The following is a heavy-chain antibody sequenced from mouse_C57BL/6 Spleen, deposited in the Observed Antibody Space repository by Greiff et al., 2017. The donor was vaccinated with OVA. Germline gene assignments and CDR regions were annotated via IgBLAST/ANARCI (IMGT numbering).Heavy chain of an antibody. J-gene: IGHJ1*03. CDR3: ARATYYGSSLYWYFDV. V-gene: IGHV3-6*01. CDR1: GYSITSGYS. CDR2: ISYDGSN. Sequence: EVKLVESGPGLVKPSQSLSLTCSVTGYSITSGYSWNWIRQFPGNKLEGMGYISYDGSNNYNPSLKNRISITRDTSKNQFFLKLNSVTTEDTATYYCARATYYGSSLYWYFDVWGTGTTVTVSS. D-gene: IGHD1-1*01.